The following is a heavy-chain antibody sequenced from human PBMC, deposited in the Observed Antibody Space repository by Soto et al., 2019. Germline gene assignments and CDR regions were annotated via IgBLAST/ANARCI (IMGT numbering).Heavy chain of an antibody. CDR2: IYYSGTT. Sequence: SETLSLTCSVSGCSIRSSFYWGWIRQPPGKGLEWIGTIYYSGTTYYNPSLKSRVTISVDTSNNQFSLKLNSVTAADTAMYYCARLWSGYLDWFDPWGQGTLVTVSS. J-gene: IGHJ5*02. D-gene: IGHD3-3*01. CDR3: ARLWSGYLDWFDP. CDR1: GCSIRSSFY. V-gene: IGHV4-39*01.